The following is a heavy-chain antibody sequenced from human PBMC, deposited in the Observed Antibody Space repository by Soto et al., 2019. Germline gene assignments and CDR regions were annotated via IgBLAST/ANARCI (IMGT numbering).Heavy chain of an antibody. V-gene: IGHV3-23*01. D-gene: IGHD2-21*02. J-gene: IGHJ4*02. CDR2: SGDRRTGNT. CDR3: TTWLTAHFDY. Sequence: GGSLRLSCAASGFTFSSYTLNWVRRAPGKGLEWVATSGDRRTGNTHYSDSVRGRFTLSRDYSRNILFLQMDSLRADDTALYYCTTWLTAHFDYWGRGTQVTVSS. CDR1: GFTFSSYT.